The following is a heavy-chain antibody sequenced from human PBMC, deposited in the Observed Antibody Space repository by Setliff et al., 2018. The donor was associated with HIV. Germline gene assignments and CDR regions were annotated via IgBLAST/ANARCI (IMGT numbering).Heavy chain of an antibody. J-gene: IGHJ4*02. CDR2: IVASSTNI. D-gene: IGHD4-17*01. Sequence: GGSLRLSCAASGFTLGYYNMNWVRQAPGKGLEWVSSIVASSTNIYYADSVRGRFTVARDNAKDSLYLQMDSLRAEDTAVYYYARGAYGYYFDYWGQGALVTVSS. CDR3: ARGAYGYYFDY. V-gene: IGHV3-21*01. CDR1: GFTLGYYN.